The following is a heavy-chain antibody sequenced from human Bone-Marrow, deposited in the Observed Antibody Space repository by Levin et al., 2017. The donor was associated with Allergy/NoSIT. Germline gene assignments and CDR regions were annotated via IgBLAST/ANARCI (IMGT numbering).Heavy chain of an antibody. D-gene: IGHD3-16*01. Sequence: SETLSLTCTVSGGSVSSSSYYWSWIRQPPGKGLEWIGYIYYSASPRYSPSLKSPVTISGDPSKNLFSLKLTSVTPAATAVYYCAGLAYDYSWGTHDYWGQATLVTVSS. CDR3: AGLAYDYSWGTHDY. V-gene: IGHV4-61*01. CDR1: GGSVSSSSYY. J-gene: IGHJ4*02. CDR2: IYYSASP.